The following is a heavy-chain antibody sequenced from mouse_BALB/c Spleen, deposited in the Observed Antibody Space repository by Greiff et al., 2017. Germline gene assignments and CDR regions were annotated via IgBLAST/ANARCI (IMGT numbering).Heavy chain of an antibody. CDR2: ISYSGST. CDR3: AGRGYYYAMDY. V-gene: IGHV3-2*02. CDR1: GYSITSDYA. J-gene: IGHJ4*01. Sequence: EVKLVESGPGLVKPSQSLSLTCTVTGYSITSDYAWYWIRQFPGNKLEWMGYISYSGSTSYNPSLKSRISITRDTSKNQFFLQLNSVTTEDTATYYCAGRGYYYAMDYWGQGTSVTVSS.